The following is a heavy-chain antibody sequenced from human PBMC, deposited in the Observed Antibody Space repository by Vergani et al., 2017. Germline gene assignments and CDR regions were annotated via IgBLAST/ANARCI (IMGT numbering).Heavy chain of an antibody. CDR2: ISAYNGNT. V-gene: IGHV1-18*01. D-gene: IGHD2-15*01. CDR1: GYTFTSYG. CDR3: ARGGYCSGGSCYGYYYYYMDV. J-gene: IGHJ6*03. Sequence: QVQLVQSGAEVKKPGASVKVSCKASGYTFTSYGISWVRQAPGQGLEWMGWISAYNGNTKYSQKFQGRVTITRDTSASTAYMELSSLRSEDTAVYYCARGGYCSGGSCYGYYYYYMDVWGKGTTVTVSS.